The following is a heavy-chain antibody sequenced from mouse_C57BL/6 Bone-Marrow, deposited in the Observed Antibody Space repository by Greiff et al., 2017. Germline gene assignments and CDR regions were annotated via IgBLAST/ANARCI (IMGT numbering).Heavy chain of an antibody. CDR2: IYPRSGNT. D-gene: IGHD1-1*02. V-gene: IGHV1-81*01. Sequence: VQLQQSGAELARPGASVKLSCKASGYTFTSYGISWVKQRTGQGLAWIGEIYPRSGNTYYNEKFKGKATLTADKSSSTAYMELRSLTSEDSAVYFCARGGTWWRFAYWGQGTLVTVSA. J-gene: IGHJ3*01. CDR3: ARGGTWWRFAY. CDR1: GYTFTSYG.